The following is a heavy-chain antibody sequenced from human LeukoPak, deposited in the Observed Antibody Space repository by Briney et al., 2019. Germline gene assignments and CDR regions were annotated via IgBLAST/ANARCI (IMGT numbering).Heavy chain of an antibody. Sequence: SETLSLTCTVSGGSINNYYWSWVRQPPGKGLEWIGYIYYRGSTNYNPSLKSRVTFSVDTSKNQFSLKLSSVTAADTAVYYCARTPSGGWFDPWGQGTLVTVSS. V-gene: IGHV4-59*08. CDR1: GGSINNYY. CDR2: IYYRGST. CDR3: ARTPSGGWFDP. J-gene: IGHJ5*02.